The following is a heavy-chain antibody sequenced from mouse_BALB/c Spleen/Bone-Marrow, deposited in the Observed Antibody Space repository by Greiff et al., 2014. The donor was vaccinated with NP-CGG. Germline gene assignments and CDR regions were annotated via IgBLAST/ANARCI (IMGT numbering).Heavy chain of an antibody. V-gene: IGHV1S53*02. CDR2: ISPGTGSI. CDR3: NYYGNTFDY. D-gene: IGHD1-1*01. Sequence: QVQLQQSDAELVKPGASVKISCKASGYTFTDHATHWVKQKPEQGLEWIGYISPGTGSIKYNEKFKDKVTLTADKSSSTAYMQLNSLTSEDSTVYFCNYYGNTFDYWGQGTTLTVSS. CDR1: GYTFTDHA. J-gene: IGHJ2*01.